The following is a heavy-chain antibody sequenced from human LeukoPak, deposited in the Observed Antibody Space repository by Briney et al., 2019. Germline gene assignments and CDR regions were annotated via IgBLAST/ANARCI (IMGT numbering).Heavy chain of an antibody. Sequence: GGSLRLSCAASGFTFSSYAMHWVRQAPGKRLEWVAVISYDGSNKYYADSVKGRFTISRDNSKSTLYLQMNSLRAEDTAVYYCARDSLSPDIVATMRYFDYWGQGTLVTVSS. CDR2: ISYDGSNK. V-gene: IGHV3-30*04. J-gene: IGHJ4*02. D-gene: IGHD5-12*01. CDR3: ARDSLSPDIVATMRYFDY. CDR1: GFTFSSYA.